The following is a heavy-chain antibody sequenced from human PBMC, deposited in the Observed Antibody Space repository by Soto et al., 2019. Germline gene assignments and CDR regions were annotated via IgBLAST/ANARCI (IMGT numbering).Heavy chain of an antibody. CDR2: INDNGGT. V-gene: IGHV4-34*01. CDR1: GGSIRGYY. J-gene: IGHJ6*02. CDR3: ARGRYSYETIYYKFYYSALDV. D-gene: IGHD3-10*01. Sequence: SETLSLTCGVYGGSIRGYYWSWVRQAPGKGLEWIGDINDNGGTNYNPSLKSRVTTSLDTSKKQVSLMVRSVTAADTAVYYCARGRYSYETIYYKFYYSALDVWGQGTTVTVSS.